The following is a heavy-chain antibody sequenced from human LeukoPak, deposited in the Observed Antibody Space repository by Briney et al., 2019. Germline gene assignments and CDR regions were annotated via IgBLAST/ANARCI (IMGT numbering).Heavy chain of an antibody. CDR2: IYTSGST. J-gene: IGHJ6*03. CDR3: ARISGWKRYYYYYMDV. Sequence: SETLSLTCTVSGGSISSGSYYWSWIRQPAGKGLEWIGRIYTSGSTNYNPSLKSRVTISVDTSKNQFSLKLSSVTAADTAVYYCARISGWKRYYYYYMDVWGKGTTVTVSS. CDR1: GGSISSGSYY. V-gene: IGHV4-61*02. D-gene: IGHD6-19*01.